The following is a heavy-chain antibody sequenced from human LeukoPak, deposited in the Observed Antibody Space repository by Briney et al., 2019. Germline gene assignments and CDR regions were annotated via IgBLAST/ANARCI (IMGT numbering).Heavy chain of an antibody. CDR1: GFTFTSSP. D-gene: IGHD3-10*01. Sequence: SVKVSCKASGFTFTSSPIQRVRQARGPRLEWIGWFVVGSGNTNSAHKFHERVIITSYRSTTTVYMELSRLRSKDTAGSYCAGTPWFGELSLDYWGQGTLVTVSS. CDR2: FVVGSGNT. J-gene: IGHJ4*02. CDR3: AGTPWFGELSLDY. V-gene: IGHV1-58*02.